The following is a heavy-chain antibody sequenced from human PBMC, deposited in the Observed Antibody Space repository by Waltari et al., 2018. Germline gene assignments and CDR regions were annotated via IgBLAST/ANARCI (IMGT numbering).Heavy chain of an antibody. CDR2: LKPSAGGT. CDR3: ARESARWKGYSGYDWGY. J-gene: IGHJ4*02. CDR1: GYTFTKFF. V-gene: IGHV1-2*05. D-gene: IGHD5-12*01. Sequence: QVHLVQSGAEVKNSGASVKVSCSASGYTFTKFFLHWLRQAPGQGLEWMGRLKPSAGGTAYAERLQGRVTLTGDTSINTAFLEVNTLTSGDTGVYYCARESARWKGYSGYDWGYWGQGALATVSS.